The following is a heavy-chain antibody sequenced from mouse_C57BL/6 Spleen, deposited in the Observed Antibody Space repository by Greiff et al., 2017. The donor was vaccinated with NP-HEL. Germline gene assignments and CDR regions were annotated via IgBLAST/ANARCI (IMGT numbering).Heavy chain of an antibody. J-gene: IGHJ4*01. CDR2: IDPSDSYT. D-gene: IGHD1-1*01. CDR3: ARSPITTVVAYYYAMDY. V-gene: IGHV1-50*01. CDR1: GYTFTSYW. Sequence: QVQLQQPGAELVKPGASVKLSCKASGYTFTSYWMQWVKQRPGQGLEWIGEIDPSDSYTNYNQKFKGKATLTVDTSSSTAYMQLSSLTSEDSAVYYCARSPITTVVAYYYAMDYWGQGTSVTVSS.